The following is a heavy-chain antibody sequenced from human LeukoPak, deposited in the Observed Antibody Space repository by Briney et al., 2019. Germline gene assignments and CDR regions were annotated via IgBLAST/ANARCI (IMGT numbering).Heavy chain of an antibody. V-gene: IGHV4-31*03. CDR3: ASGYCSSTSCHGNFDY. Sequence: SETLSLTCTVSGGSISSGGYYWSWIRQHPGKGLEWIGYIYYSGSTYYNPSLKSRVTISVDTSKNQFSLKLSSVTAAGTAVYYCASGYCSSTSCHGNFDYWGQGTLVTVSS. CDR1: GGSISSGGYY. D-gene: IGHD2-2*01. J-gene: IGHJ4*02. CDR2: IYYSGST.